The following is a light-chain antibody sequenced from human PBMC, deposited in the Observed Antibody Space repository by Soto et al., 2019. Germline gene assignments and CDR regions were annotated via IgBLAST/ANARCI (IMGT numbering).Light chain of an antibody. CDR1: SSDIDLYKY. CDR2: DVN. V-gene: IGLV2-11*01. Sequence: QSALTQPRSVSGSRGQSVTISCTGTSSDIDLYKYMSWYQQHPGEAPKLMIYDVNKRPSGVPDRFSGSKSGNTASLTISGLQAEDEADYYCCSHAGSYKVFGGGTKVTVL. J-gene: IGLJ3*02. CDR3: CSHAGSYKV.